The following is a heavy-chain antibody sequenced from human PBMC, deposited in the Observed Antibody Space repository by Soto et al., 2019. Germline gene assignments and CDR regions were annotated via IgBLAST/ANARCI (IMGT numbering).Heavy chain of an antibody. CDR2: INPKSGGT. CDR3: ARGDSTDCSNGVCSFFYNHDMDV. J-gene: IGHJ6*02. Sequence: GASVKVSCKPSGYTFTAYYLHWVRQAPGQGLEWLGRINPKSGGTSTAQKFQGWVTMTTDTSISTASMELTRLTSDDTAIYYCARGDSTDCSNGVCSFFYNHDMDVWGQGTTVTVSS. CDR1: GYTFTAYY. D-gene: IGHD2-8*01. V-gene: IGHV1-2*04.